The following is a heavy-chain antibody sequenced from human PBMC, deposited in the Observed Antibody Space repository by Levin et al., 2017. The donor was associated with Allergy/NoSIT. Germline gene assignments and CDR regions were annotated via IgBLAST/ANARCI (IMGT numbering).Heavy chain of an antibody. Sequence: SQTLSLTCPVSGGSVRSGSYYWSWIRQPPGKGLEWIGYIYYSGSTNYNPSLKSRVTISVDTSKNQFSLKLSSVTAADTAVYYCASLSEWLLIRDYYYYMDVWGKGTTVTVSS. D-gene: IGHD3-3*01. V-gene: IGHV4-61*01. CDR3: ASLSEWLLIRDYYYYMDV. J-gene: IGHJ6*03. CDR2: IYYSGST. CDR1: GGSVRSGSYY.